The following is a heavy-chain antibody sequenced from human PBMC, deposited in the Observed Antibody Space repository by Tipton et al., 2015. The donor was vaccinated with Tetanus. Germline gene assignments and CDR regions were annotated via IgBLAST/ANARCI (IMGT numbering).Heavy chain of an antibody. V-gene: IGHV1-69*15. J-gene: IGHJ6*02. Sequence: QSGAEVKKPGSSVKVSCKASGGGFSKIAISWLSQAPGQGVELMGTIIPPLRTTTYEQKFRGRITITADGSTSTAYMEMSSLKSEDTAVYYCARGRRHDPKTFYGMDRWGQGTTVIVSS. D-gene: IGHD1-1*01. CDR3: ARGRRHDPKTFYGMDR. CDR1: GGGFSKIA. CDR2: IIPPLRTT.